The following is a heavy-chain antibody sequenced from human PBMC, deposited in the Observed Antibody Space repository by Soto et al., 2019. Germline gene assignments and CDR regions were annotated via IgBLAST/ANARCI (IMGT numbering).Heavy chain of an antibody. V-gene: IGHV4-39*01. CDR3: ASRYCTNGVCYGEIDY. CDR2: IYYSGST. J-gene: IGHJ4*02. Sequence: SETLSLTCTVSGGSISSSSYYWGWIRQPPGKGLEWIGSIYYSGSTYYNPSLKSRVTISVDTSKDQFSLKLSSVTAADTAVYYCASRYCTNGVCYGEIDYWGQGTLVTVSS. D-gene: IGHD2-8*01. CDR1: GGSISSSSYY.